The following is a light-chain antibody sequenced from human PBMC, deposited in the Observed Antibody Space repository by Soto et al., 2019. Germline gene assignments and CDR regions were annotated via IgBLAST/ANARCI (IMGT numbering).Light chain of an antibody. CDR3: AAWDDSLNGGI. CDR2: SNN. J-gene: IGLJ2*01. CDR1: SSNIGSNT. V-gene: IGLV1-44*01. Sequence: QSVVTQPPSASGTPGQRVTISCSGSSSNIGSNTVNWYQHLPGTAPKLLIYSNNKRPSGVPHRLSVSTSGASASLAIIGLQSEEDAADYSAAWDDSLNGGIFGGGTKLTVL.